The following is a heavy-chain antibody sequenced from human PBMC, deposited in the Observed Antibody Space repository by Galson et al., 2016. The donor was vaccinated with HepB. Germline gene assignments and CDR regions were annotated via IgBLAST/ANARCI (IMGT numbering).Heavy chain of an antibody. J-gene: IGHJ6*02. V-gene: IGHV3-30*18. Sequence: SLRLSCAASGFIFSNYGMAWLRQAPGKGPEWVALISFAGSDKYYADSVKGRFTISRDNSKNTLYLQVTSLRPEDTALYYCAKGKKGRDYYAMDVWGQGTTVTVSS. CDR2: ISFAGSDK. CDR3: AKGKKGRDYYAMDV. CDR1: GFIFSNYG.